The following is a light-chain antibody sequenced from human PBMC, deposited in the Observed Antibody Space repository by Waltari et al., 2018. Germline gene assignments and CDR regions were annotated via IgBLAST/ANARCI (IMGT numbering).Light chain of an antibody. CDR2: WAS. CDR1: QSVLYSSTNKNY. CDR3: QQYYSTPRT. Sequence: DIVMTQSPDSLAVSLGERATINCKSSQSVLYSSTNKNYLACYQQKPGQPPKLLIYWASTRESGVPDRFSGSGSGTDFTLTISSLQAEDVAVYYCQQYYSTPRTFGQGTKVEIK. V-gene: IGKV4-1*01. J-gene: IGKJ1*01.